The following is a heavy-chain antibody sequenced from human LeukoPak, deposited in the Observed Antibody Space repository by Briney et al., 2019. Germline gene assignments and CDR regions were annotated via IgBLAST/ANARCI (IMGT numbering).Heavy chain of an antibody. CDR1: GYTFTGYY. CDR2: INPNSGGT. V-gene: IGHV1-2*02. Sequence: ASVKVSCKASGYTFTGYYMHWVRQAPGQGLEWMGWINPNSGGTNYAQKFQGRVTMTRDTSISTAYMELSRLRSDDTAVYYCARDRVLLWFGELSDAFDIWGQGTMVTVSS. J-gene: IGHJ3*02. D-gene: IGHD3-10*01. CDR3: ARDRVLLWFGELSDAFDI.